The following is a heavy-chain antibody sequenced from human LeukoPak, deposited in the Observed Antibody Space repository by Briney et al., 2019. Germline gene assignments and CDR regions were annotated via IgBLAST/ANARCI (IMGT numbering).Heavy chain of an antibody. J-gene: IGHJ4*02. CDR3: AREIDPDYGSGSYVV. V-gene: IGHV4-61*02. CDR2: MYTSGST. CDR1: GGSISSGSYY. Sequence: SETLSLACTVSGGSISSGSYYWSWIRQPAGKGLEWIGRMYTSGSTNYNPSLNSRVTISLDTSKNQFPLKLSSVTAADTAVYYCAREIDPDYGSGSYVVWGQGTLIIVSS. D-gene: IGHD3-10*01.